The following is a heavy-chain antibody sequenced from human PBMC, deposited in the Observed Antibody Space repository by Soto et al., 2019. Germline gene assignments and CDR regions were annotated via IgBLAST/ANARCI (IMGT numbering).Heavy chain of an antibody. CDR2: IRSKAYGGTT. J-gene: IGHJ6*02. V-gene: IGHV3-49*03. CDR1: GFTFGDYA. CDR3: TREVPAAISYYYYGMDV. D-gene: IGHD2-2*01. Sequence: SGGSLRLSCTASGFTFGDYAMSWFRQAPGKGLEWVGFIRSKAYGGTTEYAASVKGRFTISRDDSKSIAYLHMNSLKTEDTAVYYCTREVPAAISYYYYGMDVWGQGTTVTVSS.